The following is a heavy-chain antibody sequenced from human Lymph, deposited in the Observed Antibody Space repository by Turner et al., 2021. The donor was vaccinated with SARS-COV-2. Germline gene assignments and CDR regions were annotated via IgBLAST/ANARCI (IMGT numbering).Heavy chain of an antibody. J-gene: IGHJ4*02. CDR2: ISYDGSNK. Sequence: QVQLVESGGGVVQLGWSLRLSCAASGFTFSNYAMPWDPQAPGQGLVCGALISYDGSNKYYADCVKGLFTISRDNSKITLSLQMNSLRSEDTAVYYCARGLSGNYYFFDYWGQGTLVTVSS. CDR1: GFTFSNYA. V-gene: IGHV3-30-3*01. CDR3: ARGLSGNYYFFDY. D-gene: IGHD1-26*01.